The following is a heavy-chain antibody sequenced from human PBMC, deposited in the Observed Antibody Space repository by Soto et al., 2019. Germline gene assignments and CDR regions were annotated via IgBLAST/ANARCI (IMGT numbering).Heavy chain of an antibody. CDR1: GGSISCSY. CDR3: ARSVAVPGAHIDY. Sequence: PSETLSLTCCVSGGSISCSYWIWIRQSPGKGLEWLGYVYYTGSTNYSPSLRSRVSISVDTSKNEFSLRLSSVTAADTAVYFCARSVAVPGAHIDYWGQGTQVTSP. D-gene: IGHD6-19*01. J-gene: IGHJ4*02. V-gene: IGHV4-59*01. CDR2: VYYTGST.